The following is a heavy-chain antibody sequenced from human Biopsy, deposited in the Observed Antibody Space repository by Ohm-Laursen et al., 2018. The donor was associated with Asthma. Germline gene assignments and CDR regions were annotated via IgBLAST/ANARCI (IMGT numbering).Heavy chain of an antibody. CDR2: ISFDGSNK. J-gene: IGHJ6*02. CDR3: ARVDGVVEAATRLGGMDV. V-gene: IGHV3-30*03. D-gene: IGHD2-15*01. CDR1: GFTFSSFG. Sequence: SLRLSCTASGFTFSSFGMHWVRQTPAKGLEWVAVISFDGSNKYYADSVKGRFTISRDNSKDTLYLQMTSLSAEDSAVYYCARVDGVVEAATRLGGMDVWGQGTTVTVSS.